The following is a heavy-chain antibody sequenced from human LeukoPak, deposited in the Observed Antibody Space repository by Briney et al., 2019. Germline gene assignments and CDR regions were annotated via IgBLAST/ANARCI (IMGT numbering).Heavy chain of an antibody. V-gene: IGHV1-69*13. D-gene: IGHD3-22*01. CDR3: AVGLYDSSGYYYPDY. Sequence: GASVKVSCKASGGTFSSYAISWVRQAPGQGLEWMGGIIPIFGTANYAQKFQGRVTITADESTSTAYMELSSPRSEDTAVYYCAVGLYDSSGYYYPDYWGQGTLVTVSS. J-gene: IGHJ4*02. CDR2: IIPIFGTA. CDR1: GGTFSSYA.